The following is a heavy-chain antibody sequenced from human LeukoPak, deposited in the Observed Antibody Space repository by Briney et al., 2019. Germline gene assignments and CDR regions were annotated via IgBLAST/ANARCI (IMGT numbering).Heavy chain of an antibody. D-gene: IGHD5-12*01. V-gene: IGHV1-2*02. CDR2: INPNSGGT. J-gene: IGHJ4*02. Sequence: ASLKVSCKASGYTFTGYYMHWVRQAPGQGLEWMGWINPNSGGTNYAQKFQGRVTMTRDTSISTAYMELSRLRSDDTAVYYCARDRDGYNLSGLDYWGQGTLVTVSS. CDR3: ARDRDGYNLSGLDY. CDR1: GYTFTGYY.